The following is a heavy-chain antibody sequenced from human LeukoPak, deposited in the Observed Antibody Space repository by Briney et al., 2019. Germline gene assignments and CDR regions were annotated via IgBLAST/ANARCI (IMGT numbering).Heavy chain of an antibody. D-gene: IGHD2-15*01. CDR3: ARDWPGYCSGGSCYSGYFDY. Sequence: GGSLRLSRAASGFTFSSYAMHWVRQAPGKGLEWVAVISYDGSNKYYADSVKGRFTISRDNSKNTLYLQMNSLRAEDTAVYYCARDWPGYCSGGSCYSGYFDYWGQGTLVTVSS. CDR2: ISYDGSNK. J-gene: IGHJ4*02. CDR1: GFTFSSYA. V-gene: IGHV3-30*04.